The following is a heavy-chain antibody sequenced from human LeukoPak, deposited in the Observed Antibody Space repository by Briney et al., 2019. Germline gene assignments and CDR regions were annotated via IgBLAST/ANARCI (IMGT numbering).Heavy chain of an antibody. Sequence: GASVKVSCKASGYTFTSYYMHWVRQAPGQGLEWMGIINPSGGSTSYAQKFQGRVTMTRDMSTSTVYMELSSLRSEDTAVYYCTRENYGSGSLGDFDYWGQGTLVTVSS. D-gene: IGHD3-10*01. V-gene: IGHV1-46*01. CDR2: INPSGGST. CDR1: GYTFTSYY. CDR3: TRENYGSGSLGDFDY. J-gene: IGHJ4*02.